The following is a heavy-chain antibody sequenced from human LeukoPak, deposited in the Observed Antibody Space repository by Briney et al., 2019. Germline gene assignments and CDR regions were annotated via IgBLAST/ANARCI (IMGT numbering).Heavy chain of an antibody. D-gene: IGHD5-18*01. CDR2: ISYDGSNK. CDR3: AKDRGYSYGSFDY. CDR1: GFTFSSYG. Sequence: GGSLRLSCAASGFTFSSYGMHWVRRAPGKGLEWVAVISYDGSNKYYADSVKGRFTISRDNSKNTLYLQMNSLRAEDTAVYYCAKDRGYSYGSFDYWGQGTLVTVSS. V-gene: IGHV3-30*18. J-gene: IGHJ4*02.